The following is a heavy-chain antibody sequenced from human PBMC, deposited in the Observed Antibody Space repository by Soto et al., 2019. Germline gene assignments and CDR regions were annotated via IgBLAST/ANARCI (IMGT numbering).Heavy chain of an antibody. CDR2: ISAYNGNT. CDR1: GYTFTSHG. J-gene: IGHJ6*03. V-gene: IGHV1-18*01. D-gene: IGHD6-6*01. CDR3: ARQAARPPPRNYYCSMDV. Sequence: ASVKVSCKASGYTFTSHGISWVRQAPGQGLEWMGWISAYNGNTNYAQKLQGRVTMTTDTSTSTAYMELRSLRSDDTAVYYCARQAARPPPRNYYCSMDVRCKGTTVTVSS.